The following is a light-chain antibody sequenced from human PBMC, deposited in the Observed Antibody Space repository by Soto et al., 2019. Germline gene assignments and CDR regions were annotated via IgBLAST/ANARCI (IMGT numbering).Light chain of an antibody. CDR2: KVS. Sequence: DVVFTQSPLSLPVNLGKPASISFRSIQSLLFSDGNTYLNWFHQRPGQSPRRLIYKVSNRDSGVPDRFSGSGSGTDFTLKISRVEAEDVGVYYCMKSTHGPPWTFGKGTKVDIK. J-gene: IGKJ1*01. V-gene: IGKV2-30*01. CDR3: MKSTHGPPWT. CDR1: QSLLFSDGNTY.